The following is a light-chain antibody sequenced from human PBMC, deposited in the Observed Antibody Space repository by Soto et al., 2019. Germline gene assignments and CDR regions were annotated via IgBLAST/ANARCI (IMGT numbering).Light chain of an antibody. Sequence: DIQMTQSPSSLSASVGDRVTITCRASQRISTYLNWYQQKPGKAPELLIYGASTLQGGVPSRFSGSGSGTDFTLTISSLQPEDFATYYCQQSYTTSITFGQGTRLEI. CDR1: QRISTY. CDR2: GAS. V-gene: IGKV1-39*01. CDR3: QQSYTTSIT. J-gene: IGKJ5*01.